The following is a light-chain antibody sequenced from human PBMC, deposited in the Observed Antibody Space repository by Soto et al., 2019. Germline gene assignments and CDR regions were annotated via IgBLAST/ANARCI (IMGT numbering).Light chain of an antibody. CDR2: AAS. Sequence: DIQVTQSPPSVSASIGDRVNITCRASQDVAGYLAWYQQKPRKAPNLLISAASTLQSGVPARFSGSGSGTEFTLFISNLQPEDFATYYCQQINIYHITFGQGTRL. J-gene: IGKJ5*01. V-gene: IGKV1-9*01. CDR1: QDVAGY. CDR3: QQINIYHIT.